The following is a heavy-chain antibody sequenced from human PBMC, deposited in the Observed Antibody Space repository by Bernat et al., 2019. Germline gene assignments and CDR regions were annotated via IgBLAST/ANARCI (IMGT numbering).Heavy chain of an antibody. CDR2: IKSKTDGGTT. D-gene: IGHD3-9*01. V-gene: IGHV3-15*07. CDR3: ARFDSTDIRNYGMDV. CDR1: GFTFSNAW. J-gene: IGHJ6*02. Sequence: EVQLVESGGGLVKPGGSLRLSCAASGFTFSNAWMNWVRQAPGKGLEWVGRIKSKTDGGTTDYAAPVKGRFTISRDNSKNTLYLQMNSLRAEDTAVYYCARFDSTDIRNYGMDVWGQGTTVTVSS.